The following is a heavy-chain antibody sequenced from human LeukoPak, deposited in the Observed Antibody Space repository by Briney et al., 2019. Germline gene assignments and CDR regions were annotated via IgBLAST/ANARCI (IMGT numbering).Heavy chain of an antibody. V-gene: IGHV3-15*07. CDR2: IKSKTDGGTT. CDR1: GFTFSSYS. J-gene: IGHJ4*02. CDR3: TTTPTKYYDFWSAYNDY. Sequence: PGGSLRLSCAASGFTFSSYSMNWVRQAPGKGLEWVGRIKSKTDGGTTDYAAPVKGRFTISRDDSKNTLYLQMNSLKTEDTAVYYCTTTPTKYYDFWSAYNDYWSQGTLVTVSS. D-gene: IGHD3-3*01.